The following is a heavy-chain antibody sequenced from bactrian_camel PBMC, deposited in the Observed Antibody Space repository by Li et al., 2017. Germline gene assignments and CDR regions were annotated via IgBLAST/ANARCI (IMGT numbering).Heavy chain of an antibody. CDR2: ITSLPSLFRAA. Sequence: HVQLVESGGGLVQPGESLRLSCVASGITFSRHDMSWVRQAPGKEVEWVAGITSLPSLFRAASYADSVKGRFTISRDNAKDTLYLQMNSLKSEDTALYYCVTSMSLDDNYWGQGTQVTVS. V-gene: IGHV3S6*01. CDR3: VTSMSLDDNY. D-gene: IGHD1*01. CDR1: GITFSRHD. J-gene: IGHJ4*01.